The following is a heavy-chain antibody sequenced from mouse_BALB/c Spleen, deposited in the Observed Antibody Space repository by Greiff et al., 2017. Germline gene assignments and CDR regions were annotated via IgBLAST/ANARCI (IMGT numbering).Heavy chain of an antibody. CDR1: GFTFSSYT. CDR3: TRDRGVSYFDY. Sequence: DVMLVESGGGLVKPGGSLKLSCAASGFTFSSYTMSWVRQTPEKRLEWVATISSGGSYTYYPDSVKGRFTISRDNAKNTLYLQMSSLKSEDTAMYYCTRDRGVSYFDYWGQGTTLTVSS. CDR2: ISSGGSYT. V-gene: IGHV5-6-4*01. J-gene: IGHJ2*01. D-gene: IGHD3-1*01.